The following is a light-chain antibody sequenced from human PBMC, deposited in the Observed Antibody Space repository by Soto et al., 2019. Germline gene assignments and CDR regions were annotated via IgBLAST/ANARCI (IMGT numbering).Light chain of an antibody. J-gene: IGKJ4*01. V-gene: IGKV1-12*01. CDR3: QQASSFPFT. CDR2: KAS. CDR1: QVMSSW. Sequence: DIQMTQSPSSLSASVGDRVTITCRASQVMSSWLVWYQQKPGNAPKLLIYKASTLQTGVPSRFSGSESGTEFTLTISSLQPEDFATYYCQQASSFPFTFGGGTEVQIK.